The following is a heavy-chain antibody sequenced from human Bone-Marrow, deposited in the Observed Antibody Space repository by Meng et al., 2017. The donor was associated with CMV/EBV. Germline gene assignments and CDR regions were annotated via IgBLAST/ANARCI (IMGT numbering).Heavy chain of an antibody. Sequence: SETLSLTCTVSGYSISSGYYWGWIRQPPGKGLEWIGSIYHSGSTYYNPSLKSRVTISVDTSKNQFSLKLSSVTAADTAVYYCARVPGWHYYGSGSCGRGPDFWGQGTLVTVSS. D-gene: IGHD3-10*01. J-gene: IGHJ4*02. CDR3: ARVPGWHYYGSGSCGRGPDF. CDR1: GYSISSGYY. CDR2: IYHSGST. V-gene: IGHV4-38-2*02.